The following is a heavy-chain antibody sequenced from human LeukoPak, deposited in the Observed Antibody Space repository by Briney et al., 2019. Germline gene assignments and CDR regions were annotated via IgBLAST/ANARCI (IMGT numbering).Heavy chain of an antibody. J-gene: IGHJ4*02. CDR3: ARVEMATAY. D-gene: IGHD5-24*01. V-gene: IGHV4-39*01. Sequence: SETLSLTCTVSGGSISSSSYYWGWIRQPPEKGLEWIGSIYYSGSTYYNPSLKSRVTISVDTSKNQFSLKLSSVTAADTAVYYCARVEMATAYWGQGTLVTVSS. CDR1: GGSISSSSYY. CDR2: IYYSGST.